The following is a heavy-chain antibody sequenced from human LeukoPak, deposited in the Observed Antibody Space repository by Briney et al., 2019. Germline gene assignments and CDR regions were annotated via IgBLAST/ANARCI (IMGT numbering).Heavy chain of an antibody. CDR1: GGSIGNYY. D-gene: IGHD4-17*01. CDR3: ARDHEYADWAYFYYYMDV. CDR2: IYYSGST. V-gene: IGHV4-59*01. Sequence: SETLSLTCTVSGGSIGNYYWNWIRQPPGKGLEWIGYIYYSGSTNYNPSLKSRVIMSVDTAKNQFSLKLRSVTAADTAVYYCARDHEYADWAYFYYYMDVWGKGTTVTVSS. J-gene: IGHJ6*03.